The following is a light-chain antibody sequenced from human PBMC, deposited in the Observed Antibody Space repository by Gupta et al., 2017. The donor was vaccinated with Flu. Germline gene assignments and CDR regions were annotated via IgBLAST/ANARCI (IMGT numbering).Light chain of an antibody. CDR2: DAS. CDR1: QSVSSY. J-gene: IGKJ5*01. V-gene: IGKV3-11*01. CDR3: QQRSNWHS. Sequence: EIVLTQSPATLSLSPGERATLSCRASQSVSSYLAWYQQKPGQAPRLLIYDASNSATGIPARFSGSGSGTDFTLTIISLEPEDFAVYYCQQRSNWHSFGQGTRLEIK.